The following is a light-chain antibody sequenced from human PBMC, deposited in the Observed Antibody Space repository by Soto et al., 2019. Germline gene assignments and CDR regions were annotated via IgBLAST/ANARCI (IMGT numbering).Light chain of an antibody. V-gene: IGKV3-11*01. Sequence: EIVVTQSPATLPLSPGERATLSCRASQSVSSYLAWYQQKPGQAPRLLIYDASNRATGIPARFSGSGSGTDFTLTISSLEPEDFAVYYCQQRSNWPPITFGQGTRLET. J-gene: IGKJ5*01. CDR1: QSVSSY. CDR2: DAS. CDR3: QQRSNWPPIT.